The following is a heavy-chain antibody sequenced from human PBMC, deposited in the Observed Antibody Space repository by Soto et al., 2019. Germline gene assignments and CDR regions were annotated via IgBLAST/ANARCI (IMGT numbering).Heavy chain of an antibody. Sequence: EVQLVESGGGLVQPGGSLKLSCAASGFTFSGSAMHWVRQASGKGLEWVGRIRSKANSYATAYAASVKGRFTISSDDSKNTAYLHMNSLKTEDAAVYYCTRARYDIFTGSTGFDPWGQGTLVTVSS. V-gene: IGHV3-73*02. D-gene: IGHD3-9*01. J-gene: IGHJ5*02. CDR3: TRARYDIFTGSTGFDP. CDR1: GFTFSGSA. CDR2: IRSKANSYAT.